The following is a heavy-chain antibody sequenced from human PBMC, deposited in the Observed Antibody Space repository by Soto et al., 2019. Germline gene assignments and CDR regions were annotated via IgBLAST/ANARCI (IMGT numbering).Heavy chain of an antibody. CDR3: AKEVNSGPGSQYFDY. J-gene: IGHJ4*02. CDR1: GFTFSSYS. Sequence: GGSLRLSCAASGFTFSSYSMSWVRQAPGKGLEWVSGFRSGGDDGTTYYADSVKGRFTISRDNSKNTLFLQMDSLRAEDTAIYYCAKEVNSGPGSQYFDYWGQGTLVTVPQ. V-gene: IGHV3-23*01. CDR2: FRSGGDDGTT. D-gene: IGHD3-10*01.